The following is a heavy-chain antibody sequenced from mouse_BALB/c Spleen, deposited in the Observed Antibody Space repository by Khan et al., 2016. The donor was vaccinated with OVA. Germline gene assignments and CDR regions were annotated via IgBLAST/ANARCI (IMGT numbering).Heavy chain of an antibody. CDR2: ISDGGTYT. V-gene: IGHV5-4*02. CDR3: ARGGYGAFAF. J-gene: IGHJ3*01. Sequence: EVELVESGGGLVKPGGSLKLSCAASGFTFSDYYMYWVRQTPEKRLEWVATISDGGTYTYYPDSVKGRFPISRDNAKNNLYLQMRSLKSEDTAVYYWARGGYGAFAFWGQGTLLTVSA. D-gene: IGHD2-14*01. CDR1: GFTFSDYY.